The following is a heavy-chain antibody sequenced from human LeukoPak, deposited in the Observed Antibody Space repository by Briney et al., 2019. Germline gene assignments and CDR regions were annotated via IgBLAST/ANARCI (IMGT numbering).Heavy chain of an antibody. Sequence: GGSLRLSCAVSGFXFADEYISWIRQAPGQGLEWVSYISNTGSYTNYADSVEGRFTISRDNTENSLYLQMSSLRAEDTAVYYCARSRGAGPGAYFDYWGQGTLVTVTS. CDR3: ARSRGAGPGAYFDY. V-gene: IGHV3-11*03. J-gene: IGHJ4*02. CDR2: ISNTGSYT. D-gene: IGHD6-19*01. CDR1: GFXFADEY.